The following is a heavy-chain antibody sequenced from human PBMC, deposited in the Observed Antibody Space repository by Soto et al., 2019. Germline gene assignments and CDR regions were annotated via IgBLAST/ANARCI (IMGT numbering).Heavy chain of an antibody. D-gene: IGHD3-10*01. J-gene: IGHJ4*02. CDR1: GYTFTNYY. Sequence: ASVKVSCKASGYTFTNYYIHWVRQAPGQRLEWMGWINAGNGNTKYSQKFQGRVTITRDTSASTAYMELSSLRSEDTAVYYCARADMVRGYYFDYWGQGTLVTVSS. V-gene: IGHV1-3*01. CDR2: INAGNGNT. CDR3: ARADMVRGYYFDY.